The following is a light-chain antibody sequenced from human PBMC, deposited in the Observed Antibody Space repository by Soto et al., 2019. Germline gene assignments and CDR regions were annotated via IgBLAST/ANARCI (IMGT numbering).Light chain of an antibody. J-gene: IGKJ4*01. V-gene: IGKV3-20*01. CDR2: GAS. CDR1: QSVSSSY. CDR3: QQYGSSLLT. Sequence: DIVLSQYPGTLSLSPGERATLSCKASQSVSSSYLAWYQQKPGQAPRLLIYGASSRATGIPDRFSGSGSGTDFTLTISRLEPEDFAVYYCQQYGSSLLTFGGGTKVDIK.